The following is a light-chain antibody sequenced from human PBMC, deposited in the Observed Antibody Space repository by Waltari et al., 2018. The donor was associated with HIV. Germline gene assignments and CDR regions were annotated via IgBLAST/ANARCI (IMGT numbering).Light chain of an antibody. J-gene: IGLJ3*02. CDR3: CSYAGGSSSV. CDR1: SSDVGGYNI. Sequence: QSALIQPASVSGSPGQSITISCTGTSSDVGGYNIVSWYQQNPGKAPKVMIYEVNKRPSGISNRFSGSKSGNTASLTISGLQPEDEADYYCCSYAGGSSSVFGGGTKLTVL. V-gene: IGLV2-23*02. CDR2: EVN.